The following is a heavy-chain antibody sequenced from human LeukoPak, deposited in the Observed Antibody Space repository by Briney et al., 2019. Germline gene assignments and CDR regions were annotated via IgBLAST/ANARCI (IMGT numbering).Heavy chain of an antibody. Sequence: SQTLSLTCTVSGGSISSGSYCWSWIRQPAGKGLEWIGHIYTSGNTNYNPSLESRVTISVDTSKNQFSLKLSSVTAADTAVYYCAKSYYDFWSGYSLNYYYCMDVWGKGTTVTVSS. J-gene: IGHJ6*03. CDR2: IYTSGNT. CDR1: GGSISSGSYC. CDR3: AKSYYDFWSGYSLNYYYCMDV. V-gene: IGHV4-61*09. D-gene: IGHD3-3*01.